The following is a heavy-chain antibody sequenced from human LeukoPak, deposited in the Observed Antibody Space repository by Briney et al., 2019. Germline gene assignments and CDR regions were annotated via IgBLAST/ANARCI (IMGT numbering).Heavy chain of an antibody. CDR2: INQDSSEK. Sequence: GGSLRLSCIASGFTLSTSWMSWVRQAPGKGLEWVANINQDSSEKLYVDSVKGRFTISRDNAKNSLYLQMNSLTAEDTAVYYCPRLNDEATIFGYWGQGSLVTVSS. CDR3: PRLNDEATIFGY. D-gene: IGHD5-12*01. J-gene: IGHJ4*02. V-gene: IGHV3-7*01. CDR1: GFTLSTSW.